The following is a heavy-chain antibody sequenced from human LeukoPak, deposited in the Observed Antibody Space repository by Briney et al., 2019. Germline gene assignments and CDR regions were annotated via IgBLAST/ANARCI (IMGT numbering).Heavy chain of an antibody. D-gene: IGHD1-26*01. J-gene: IGHJ4*02. CDR1: GFTFGSFG. Sequence: GGSLRLSCAASGFTFGSFGMNWVRQAPGRGREWVSYISSSGNAIYYAESVKGRFTISRDNARNSLYLQMDSLRVEDTAVYYCARAPLETVGIDYWGQGTLVTVSS. V-gene: IGHV3-48*01. CDR3: ARAPLETVGIDY. CDR2: ISSSGNAI.